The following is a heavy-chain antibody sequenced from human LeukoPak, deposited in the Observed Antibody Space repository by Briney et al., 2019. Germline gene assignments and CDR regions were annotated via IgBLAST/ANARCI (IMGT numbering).Heavy chain of an antibody. V-gene: IGHV3-30-3*01. J-gene: IGHJ3*02. CDR1: GFTFDDYT. D-gene: IGHD6-13*01. CDR3: ARRGSSWWERTDAFDI. Sequence: PGGSLRLSCAASGFTFDDYTMHWVRQAPGKGLEWVAVVTYDGSNKYYADSVKGRFTISRDNSKNTLYLQMNSLRAEDTAVYYCARRGSSWWERTDAFDIWGQGTMVTVSS. CDR2: VTYDGSNK.